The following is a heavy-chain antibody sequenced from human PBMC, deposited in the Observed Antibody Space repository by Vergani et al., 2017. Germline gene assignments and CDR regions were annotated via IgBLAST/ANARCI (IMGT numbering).Heavy chain of an antibody. V-gene: IGHV1-69*04. J-gene: IGHJ6*02. Sequence: QVQLVQSGAELKKPVSSVKVSCKASGGTFSSYAISWVRQAPGQGLEWMGRIIPILGIANYAQKFQGRVTITADTSTSTAYMGLSSLRAEDTAVYYCARDVAPAPYYYGMDVWGQGP. CDR2: IIPILGIA. D-gene: IGHD2-21*01. CDR3: ARDVAPAPYYYGMDV. CDR1: GGTFSSYA.